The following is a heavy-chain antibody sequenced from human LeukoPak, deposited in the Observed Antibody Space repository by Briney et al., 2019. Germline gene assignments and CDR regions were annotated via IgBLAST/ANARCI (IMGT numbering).Heavy chain of an antibody. V-gene: IGHV4-59*12. CDR2: IYYSGST. J-gene: IGHJ4*02. CDR1: GGSISSYY. Sequence: NPSETLSLTCTVSGGSISSYYWSWIRQPPGKGLEWIGYIYYSGSTDYNPSLKSRVTISVDTSKNQFSLKLSSVTAADTAVYYCARRVVRGVIKYYFDYWGQGTLVTVSS. CDR3: ARRVVRGVIKYYFDY. D-gene: IGHD3-10*01.